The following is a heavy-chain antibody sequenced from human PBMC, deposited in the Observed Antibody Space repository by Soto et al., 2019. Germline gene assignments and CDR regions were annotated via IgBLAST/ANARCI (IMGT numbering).Heavy chain of an antibody. CDR3: ATADMYYYDSSANFDY. V-gene: IGHV4-31*03. Sequence: PSETLSLTCTVPGGSISSGGYYWSWVRQHPGKGLEWIGYIYYSGSTYYNPSLKSRVTISVDTSKNQFSLKLSSVTAADTAVYYCATADMYYYDSSANFDYWGQGTLVTVSS. D-gene: IGHD3-22*01. J-gene: IGHJ4*02. CDR2: IYYSGST. CDR1: GGSISSGGYY.